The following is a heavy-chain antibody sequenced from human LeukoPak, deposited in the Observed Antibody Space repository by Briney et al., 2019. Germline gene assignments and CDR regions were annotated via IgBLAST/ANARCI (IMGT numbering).Heavy chain of an antibody. CDR1: GGSISSSSYY. D-gene: IGHD5-24*01. Sequence: SETLSLTCTVSGGSISSSSYYWGWIRQPPGKGLEWIGSIYYSGSTYYNPSLKSRVTISVDTSKNQFSLKLSSVTAADTAVYYWARHWDGYNLDWGQGTLVTVSS. CDR3: ARHWDGYNLD. V-gene: IGHV4-39*01. J-gene: IGHJ4*02. CDR2: IYYSGST.